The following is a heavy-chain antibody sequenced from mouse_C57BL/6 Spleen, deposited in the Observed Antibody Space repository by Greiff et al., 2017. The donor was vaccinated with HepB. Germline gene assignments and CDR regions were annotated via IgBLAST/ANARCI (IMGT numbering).Heavy chain of an antibody. J-gene: IGHJ3*01. CDR3: ARQRITTVVAPFDY. D-gene: IGHD1-1*01. CDR1: GFTFSSYT. CDR2: ISGGGGNT. V-gene: IGHV5-9*01. Sequence: EVQLMESGGGLVKPGGSLKISCAASGFTFSSYTMYWVRQTPEKRLEWVAPISGGGGNTYYPDSVKGRFTISRDNAKNTLYLQMSSLRSEDTALYYCARQRITTVVAPFDYWGQGTLVTVAA.